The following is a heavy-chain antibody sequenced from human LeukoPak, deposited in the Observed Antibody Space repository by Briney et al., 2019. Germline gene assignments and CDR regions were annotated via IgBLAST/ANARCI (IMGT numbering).Heavy chain of an antibody. V-gene: IGHV1-69*01. CDR2: IIPIFGTA. D-gene: IGHD2-2*01. Sequence: GSSVKVSCKASGGTFSSYAISWVRQAPGQGLEWMGGIIPIFGTANYAQKFQGRVTITADESTGTAYMELSSLRSEDTAVYYCARDLDHRYCSSTSCPYYFDYWGQGTLVTVSS. CDR3: ARDLDHRYCSSTSCPYYFDY. CDR1: GGTFSSYA. J-gene: IGHJ4*02.